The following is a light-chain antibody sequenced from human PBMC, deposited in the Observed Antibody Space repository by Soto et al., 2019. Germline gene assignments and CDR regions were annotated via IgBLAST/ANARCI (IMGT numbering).Light chain of an antibody. V-gene: IGLV2-14*01. J-gene: IGLJ3*02. CDR2: DVS. CDR1: SSDVGGYNY. Sequence: QSALTQPASVSGSPGQSITISCTGTSSDVGGYNYVSWYQQHPGKAPKLMIYDVSNWPSGVSHRFSGSKSGNTASLTISGLQAEDEADYFCSSYTSSSTWVFGGGTKVTVL. CDR3: SSYTSSSTWV.